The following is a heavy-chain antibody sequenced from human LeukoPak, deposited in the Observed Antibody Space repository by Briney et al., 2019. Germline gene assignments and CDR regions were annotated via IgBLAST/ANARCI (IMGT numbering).Heavy chain of an antibody. CDR3: ARDGSYKFDY. Sequence: QPGGSLRLSCAASGRTFSSAWMHWVRQTPGKGLVWVSRIQSDGTTTYADSVRGRFTISRDNAKNTLYLQMNNLRAEDTAVYYCARDGSYKFDYWGQGTLVTVSS. CDR1: GRTFSSAW. J-gene: IGHJ4*02. V-gene: IGHV3-74*01. CDR2: IQSDGTT. D-gene: IGHD1-26*01.